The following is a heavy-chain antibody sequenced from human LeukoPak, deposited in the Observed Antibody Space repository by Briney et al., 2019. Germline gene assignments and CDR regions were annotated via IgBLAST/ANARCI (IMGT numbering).Heavy chain of an antibody. J-gene: IGHJ6*02. CDR1: GFTFSSYA. D-gene: IGHD6-19*01. V-gene: IGHV3-23*01. Sequence: QSGGSLRLSCAASGFTFSSYAMSWVRQAPGKGLEWVSAISGSGGSTYYADSVKGRFTISRDNSKNTLYLQMNSLRAENTAVYYCAKNLGMASSGWSPYYYYYGMDVWGQGTTVTVSS. CDR2: ISGSGGST. CDR3: AKNLGMASSGWSPYYYYYGMDV.